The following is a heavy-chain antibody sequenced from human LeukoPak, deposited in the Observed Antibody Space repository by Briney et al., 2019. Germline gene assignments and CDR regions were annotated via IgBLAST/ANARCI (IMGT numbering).Heavy chain of an antibody. D-gene: IGHD6-13*01. CDR3: AKDRRLAAAGIGDY. CDR1: GFTFSSYG. V-gene: IGHV3-30*18. CDR2: ISYDGSNK. Sequence: GGSLGLSCAASGFTFSSYGMHWVRQAPGKGLEWVAVISYDGSNKYYADSVKGRSTISRDNSKNTLYLQMNSLRDEDTAVYYCAKDRRLAAAGIGDYWGRGTLVTVSS. J-gene: IGHJ4*02.